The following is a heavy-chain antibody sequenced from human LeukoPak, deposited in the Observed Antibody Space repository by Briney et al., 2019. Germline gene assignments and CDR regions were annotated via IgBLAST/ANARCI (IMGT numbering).Heavy chain of an antibody. CDR1: GHTFSSNY. Sequence: ASVKVSCKASGHTFSSNYIHWVRQAPGQGLEWMGWINPNSGGTNYAQKFQGRVTMTRDTSISTAYMELSRLRSDDTAVYYCAKGSSGCCQGVDPWGQGTLVTVSS. CDR3: AKGSSGCCQGVDP. D-gene: IGHD6-19*01. J-gene: IGHJ5*02. V-gene: IGHV1-2*02. CDR2: INPNSGGT.